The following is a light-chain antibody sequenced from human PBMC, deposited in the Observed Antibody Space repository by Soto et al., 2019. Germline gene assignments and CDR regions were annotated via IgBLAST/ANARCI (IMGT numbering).Light chain of an antibody. CDR2: EVT. J-gene: IGLJ1*01. Sequence: QSVLTQPASVSGSPGQSITISCSGATSDVGIVSWYQHHPGKAPKLMIHEVTKRPSGVSDRFSGSKSGNSASLTISGLQAEDEADYFWCSIGGSGYAFGSGTNVTVL. CDR3: CSIGGSGYA. V-gene: IGLV2-23*02. CDR1: TSDVGI.